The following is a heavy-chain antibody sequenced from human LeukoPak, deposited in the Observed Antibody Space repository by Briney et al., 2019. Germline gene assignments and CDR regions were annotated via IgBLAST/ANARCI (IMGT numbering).Heavy chain of an antibody. V-gene: IGHV3-30*03. CDR3: AMYGSGSYGYFDY. CDR2: ISYDGSNK. CDR1: GFTFSSYG. J-gene: IGHJ4*02. D-gene: IGHD3-10*01. Sequence: GGSLRLSCAASGFTFSSYGMHWVRQAPGKGLEWVAVISYDGSNKYYADSVKGRFTISRDNSKNMLYLQMNSLRAEDTAVYYCAMYGSGSYGYFDYWGQGTLVTVSS.